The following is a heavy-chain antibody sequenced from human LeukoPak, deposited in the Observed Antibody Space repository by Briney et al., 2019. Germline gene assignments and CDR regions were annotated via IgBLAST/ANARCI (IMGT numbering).Heavy chain of an antibody. D-gene: IGHD6-13*01. J-gene: IGHJ6*02. Sequence: GGSLRLSWAASGFTVSSNYMSWVRQAPGGGREWVAFIYSGVSTYYADSVKGRFTISRDNSKNTLYLQMNSLRAEDTAVYYCARVPGIAQLYGMDVWGQGTTVTVSS. V-gene: IGHV3-66*01. CDR2: IYSGVST. CDR3: ARVPGIAQLYGMDV. CDR1: GFTVSSNY.